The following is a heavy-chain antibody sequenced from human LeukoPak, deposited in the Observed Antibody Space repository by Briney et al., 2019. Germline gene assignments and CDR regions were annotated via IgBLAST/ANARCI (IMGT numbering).Heavy chain of an antibody. Sequence: SQTLSLTCTVSGGSISSGDYYWSWIRQPPGKGLEWVGYIYYSGSTYYNPSLNSRVTISVDTSKNQFSLKLSSVTAADTAVYYCARDFPGYSYGYSRYFDYWGQGTLVTVSS. CDR1: GGSISSGDYY. V-gene: IGHV4-30-4*01. D-gene: IGHD5-18*01. CDR3: ARDFPGYSYGYSRYFDY. J-gene: IGHJ4*02. CDR2: IYYSGST.